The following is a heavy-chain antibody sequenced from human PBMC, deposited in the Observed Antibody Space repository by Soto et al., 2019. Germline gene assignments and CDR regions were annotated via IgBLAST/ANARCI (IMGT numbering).Heavy chain of an antibody. Sequence: PSETLSLTCIVSGGSMNSGCYYWSWIRQLPGKGLEWIGYIHHIGGTYDNPSLKSRLSISIDTSKNHFYLKLKSVTVADTAVYFCARCFWRSPKGLDVLGQGTTVTVSS. V-gene: IGHV4-31*02. D-gene: IGHD3-3*01. CDR2: IHHIGGT. CDR3: ARCFWRSPKGLDV. CDR1: GGSMNSGCYY. J-gene: IGHJ6*02.